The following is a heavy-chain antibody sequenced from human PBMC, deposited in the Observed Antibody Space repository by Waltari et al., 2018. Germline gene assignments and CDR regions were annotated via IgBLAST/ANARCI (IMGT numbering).Heavy chain of an antibody. D-gene: IGHD6-13*01. CDR1: GGSISSCY. V-gene: IGHV4-59*01. Sequence: QVQLQESGPGLVKPSETLSLTCTVSGGSISSCYWSWIRQPPWKGLEWIGYIYYSGSTNYNPSLNSRVTISVDTSKNQFSRKLSAVTAAYTAVYDWAREGLAAALFDYWGQGTLVTVSS. J-gene: IGHJ4*02. CDR3: AREGLAAALFDY. CDR2: IYYSGST.